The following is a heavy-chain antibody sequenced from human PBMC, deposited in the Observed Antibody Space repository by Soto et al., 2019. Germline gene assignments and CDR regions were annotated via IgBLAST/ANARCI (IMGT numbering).Heavy chain of an antibody. CDR3: ATGIVLMVYAIQYYFDY. J-gene: IGHJ4*02. D-gene: IGHD2-8*01. Sequence: SVKVSCKASGGTFSSYAISWVRQAPGQGLEWMGGIIPIFGTANYAQKFQGRVTITADKSTSTAYMELSSLRSEDTAVYYCATGIVLMVYAIQYYFDYWGQGTLVTVSS. CDR1: GGTFSSYA. V-gene: IGHV1-69*06. CDR2: IIPIFGTA.